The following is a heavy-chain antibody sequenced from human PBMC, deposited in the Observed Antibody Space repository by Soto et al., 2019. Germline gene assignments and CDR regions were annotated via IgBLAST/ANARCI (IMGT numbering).Heavy chain of an antibody. CDR1: GGTFSTHA. CDR2: IIPISGTT. CDR3: ARGYCSGGNCYSGMDV. D-gene: IGHD2-15*01. J-gene: IGHJ6*02. V-gene: IGHV1-69*13. Sequence: SVKVSCKASGGTFSTHAIIWVRQAPGHGLEWMGGIIPISGTTYYTQKFQGRVTITADEPTSTAFMELSSPKSEDTAVFYCARGYCSGGNCYSGMDVWGQGTMVTVSS.